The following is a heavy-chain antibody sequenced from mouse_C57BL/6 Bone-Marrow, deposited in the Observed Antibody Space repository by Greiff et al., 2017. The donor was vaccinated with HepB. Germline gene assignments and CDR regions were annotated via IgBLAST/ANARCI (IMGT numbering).Heavy chain of an antibody. J-gene: IGHJ3*01. CDR3: ARPSSLRPWFAY. CDR1: GYTFTSYW. CDR2: IHPNSGST. Sequence: QVQLQQPGAELVKPGASVKLSCKASGYTFTSYWMHWVKQRPGQGLEWIGMIHPNSGSTNYNEKFKSKATLTVDKSSSTAYMQLSSLTSEDSAVYYCARPSSLRPWFAYWGQGTLVTVSA. D-gene: IGHD2-12*01. V-gene: IGHV1-64*01.